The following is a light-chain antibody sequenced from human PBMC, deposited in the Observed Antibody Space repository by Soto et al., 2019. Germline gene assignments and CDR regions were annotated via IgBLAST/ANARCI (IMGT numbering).Light chain of an antibody. V-gene: IGLV1-40*01. Sequence: QSVLTQPPSVSGAPGQRVTISCTGSSSNIGSTYDVQWYQQLPGTAPKLLIHGNTDRPSGVPDRFSGSKSGTSASLAITGLQAGDEAGYYCQSYDDSLSVHYVFGTGTKVTVL. J-gene: IGLJ1*01. CDR3: QSYDDSLSVHYV. CDR2: GNT. CDR1: SSNIGSTYD.